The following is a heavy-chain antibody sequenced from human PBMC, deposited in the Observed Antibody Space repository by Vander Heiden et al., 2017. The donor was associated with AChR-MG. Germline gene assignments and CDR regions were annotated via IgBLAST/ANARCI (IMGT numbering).Heavy chain of an antibody. J-gene: IGHJ4*02. CDR2: ISSSSSTI. V-gene: IGHV3-48*02. Sequence: EVQLVESGGGLVQPGGSLRLSCAASGFTFSSYSMNWVRQAPGKGLECVSYISSSSSTIYYADSVKGRFTISRDNAKNSLYLQMNSLRDEDTAVYYCARSVLSGYRNADYWGQGTLVTVSS. CDR3: ARSVLSGYRNADY. CDR1: GFTFSSYS. D-gene: IGHD3-3*01.